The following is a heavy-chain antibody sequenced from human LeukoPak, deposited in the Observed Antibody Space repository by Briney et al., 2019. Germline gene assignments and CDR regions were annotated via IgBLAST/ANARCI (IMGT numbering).Heavy chain of an antibody. V-gene: IGHV4-59*12. CDR1: GGSISSYY. D-gene: IGHD2-8*01. CDR2: IYYSGST. CDR3: ARGKNGAPRAYNWFDP. J-gene: IGHJ5*02. Sequence: SQTLSLTCTVSGGSISSYYWSWIRQPPGKGLEWIGYIYYSGSTNYNPSLKSRVTISVDTSKNQFSLKLSSVTAADTAVYYCARGKNGAPRAYNWFDPWGQGTLVTVSS.